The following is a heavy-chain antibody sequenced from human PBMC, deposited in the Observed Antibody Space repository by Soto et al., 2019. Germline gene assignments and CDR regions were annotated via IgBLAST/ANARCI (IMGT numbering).Heavy chain of an antibody. CDR2: ISYDGSNK. Sequence: VQLLESGGGLVQPGGSLGLSCTASGFTFSSYAMTWVRQAPGKGLEWVAVISYDGSNKYYADSVKGRFTISRDNSKNTLYLQMNSLRAEDTAVYYCAKVRVGATAIDYWGQGTLVTVSS. CDR1: GFTFSSYA. V-gene: IGHV3-30*18. J-gene: IGHJ4*02. D-gene: IGHD1-26*01. CDR3: AKVRVGATAIDY.